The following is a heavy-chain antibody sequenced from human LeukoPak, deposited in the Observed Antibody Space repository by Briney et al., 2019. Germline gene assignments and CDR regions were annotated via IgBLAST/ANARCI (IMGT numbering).Heavy chain of an antibody. D-gene: IGHD2-2*01. CDR1: GLPFKRYD. J-gene: IGHJ6*03. Sequence: GGTLRLFCAASGLPFKRYDKNCVPQASGKALVEVLYISSSGSTIYYADSVKGRFTISRDNAKNSLFLQMNSLRAEDTAVYYCATSTSRGPYYYYMDVWGKGTTVTVSS. CDR3: ATSTSRGPYYYYMDV. V-gene: IGHV3-48*03. CDR2: ISSSGSTI.